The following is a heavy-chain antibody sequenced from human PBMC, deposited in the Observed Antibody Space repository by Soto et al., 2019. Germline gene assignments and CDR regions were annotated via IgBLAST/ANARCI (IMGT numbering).Heavy chain of an antibody. CDR1: GYSFTSYW. CDR2: IYPGDSDT. D-gene: IGHD5-12*01. V-gene: IGHV5-51*01. J-gene: IGHJ3*02. Sequence: GESLKISCKGSGYSFTSYWIGWVRQMPGKGLEWVGIIYPGDSDTRYSPSFQGQVTISADKSISTAYLQWSSLRASDTAMYYCARHTPSDIVATLAFDIWGQGTMVTVSS. CDR3: ARHTPSDIVATLAFDI.